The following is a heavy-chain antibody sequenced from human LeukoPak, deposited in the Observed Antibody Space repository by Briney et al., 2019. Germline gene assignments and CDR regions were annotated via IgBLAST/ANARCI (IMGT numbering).Heavy chain of an antibody. V-gene: IGHV4-39*02. CDR1: GDSISSNTYF. CDR2: IYYSGST. Sequence: SETLSLTCSVSGDSISSNTYFWGGIRQPPGMGLERIGSIYYSGSTYYNPSLKSRVTISVDTSKNQFSLKLSSVTAADTAVYYCAREQYSYGYYYFDYWGQGTLVTVSS. CDR3: AREQYSYGYYYFDY. D-gene: IGHD5-18*01. J-gene: IGHJ4*02.